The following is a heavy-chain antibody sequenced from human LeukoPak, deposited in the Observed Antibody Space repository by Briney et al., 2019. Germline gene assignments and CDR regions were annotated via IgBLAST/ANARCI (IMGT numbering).Heavy chain of an antibody. V-gene: IGHV3-69-1*01. CDR1: GFTFSTYP. D-gene: IGHD2-21*02. CDR3: ARDHDFAFDN. Sequence: PGGSLRLSCAASGFTFSTYPMNWVRQAPGKRLEWISHIRDSGTTDYADSVKGRFTISRDNAKNSLYLQLSSLRAEDTAVYYCARDHDFAFDNWGQGTLVTVSS. CDR2: IRDSGTT. J-gene: IGHJ4*02.